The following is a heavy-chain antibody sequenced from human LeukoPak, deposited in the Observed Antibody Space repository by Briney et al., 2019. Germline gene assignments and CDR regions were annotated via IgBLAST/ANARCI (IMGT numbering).Heavy chain of an antibody. V-gene: IGHV5-51*01. CDR1: AYNFTRYW. CDR2: IYPADSDT. J-gene: IGHJ4*02. Sequence: GESLKISCKGSAYNFTRYWIGWVRQMPGKGLEWMGIIYPADSDTRYSPSFQGQVTISADKSISTAYLQWSSLKASDTAMYYCARLPGQMATFHFDCWGQGTLVTVSS. D-gene: IGHD5-24*01. CDR3: ARLPGQMATFHFDC.